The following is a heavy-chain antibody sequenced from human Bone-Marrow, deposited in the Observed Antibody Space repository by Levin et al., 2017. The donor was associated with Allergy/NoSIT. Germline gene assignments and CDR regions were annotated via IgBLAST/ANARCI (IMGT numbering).Heavy chain of an antibody. Sequence: RSQTLSLTCTVSGDSISNYYWSWLRQPPGKGPEWIGYIYYSGNTKYNPSLKSRVTISVDTSKNEFSLKVSSVTTADTAVYYCARNRGSAWMDYWGQGILVTVSS. CDR1: GDSISNYY. V-gene: IGHV4-59*01. D-gene: IGHD6-25*01. CDR2: IYYSGNT. J-gene: IGHJ4*02. CDR3: ARNRGSAWMDY.